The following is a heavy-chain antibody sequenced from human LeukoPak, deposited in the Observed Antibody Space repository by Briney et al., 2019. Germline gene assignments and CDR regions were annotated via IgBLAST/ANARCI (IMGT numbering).Heavy chain of an antibody. CDR3: AKDRGGAPDAFDI. V-gene: IGHV3-9*03. Sequence: GGSLRLSCAASGFTFDDYAMHWVRQAPGKGLEWVSGISWNSDIIGYADSVKGRFTISRDNAKNSLYLQMNSLRAEDMALYYCAKDRGGAPDAFDIWGQGTMVTVSS. CDR2: ISWNSDII. CDR1: GFTFDDYA. J-gene: IGHJ3*02. D-gene: IGHD3-10*01.